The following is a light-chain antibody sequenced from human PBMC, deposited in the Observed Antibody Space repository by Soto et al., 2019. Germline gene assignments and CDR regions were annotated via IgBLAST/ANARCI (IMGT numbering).Light chain of an antibody. J-gene: IGLJ3*02. Sequence: QSALTQPPSVSAAPGQKVTISCSGSSSNIGSNYVYWYQQLPGTAPKLLIYSNNQRPSGVPDRFSGSKSGTSASLAISGLRSEDEADYYCAAWDDSLSGWVFGGGTQLTVL. CDR2: SNN. CDR1: SSNIGSNY. V-gene: IGLV1-47*02. CDR3: AAWDDSLSGWV.